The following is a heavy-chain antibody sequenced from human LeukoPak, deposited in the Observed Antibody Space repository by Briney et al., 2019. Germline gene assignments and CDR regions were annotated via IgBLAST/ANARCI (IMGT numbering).Heavy chain of an antibody. Sequence: GRSLRLPCAASGFTFSSYGMHWVRQAPGKGLEWVAVISYDGSNKYYADSVKGRFTISRDNSKNTLYLQMNSLRAEDTAVYYCAKGAITMVRGVIIEETGFDYWGQGTLVTVSS. J-gene: IGHJ4*02. CDR2: ISYDGSNK. D-gene: IGHD3-10*01. CDR3: AKGAITMVRGVIIEETGFDY. V-gene: IGHV3-30*18. CDR1: GFTFSSYG.